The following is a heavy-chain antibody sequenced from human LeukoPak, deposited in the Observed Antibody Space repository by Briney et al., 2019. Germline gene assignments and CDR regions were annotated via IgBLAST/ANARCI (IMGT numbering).Heavy chain of an antibody. V-gene: IGHV3-21*01. CDR2: ISSIRNYI. J-gene: IGHJ4*02. CDR1: KFTFSDYS. CDR3: ARPTSGFYKF. D-gene: IGHD3-10*01. Sequence: GGSLRLSCAASKFTFSDYSMSWVRQAPGKGLEWVSSISSIRNYIYYADSVKGRFTVSRDNAKNSLYPQMNSLRAEDTAVYYCARPTSGFYKFWGQGTLVTVSS.